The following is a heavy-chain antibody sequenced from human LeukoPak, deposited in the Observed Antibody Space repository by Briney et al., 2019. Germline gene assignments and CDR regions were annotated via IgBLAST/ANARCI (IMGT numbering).Heavy chain of an antibody. J-gene: IGHJ6*02. CDR3: ARGPQQGSLYTKLGAYYYGMDV. CDR1: GFTLSSYA. Sequence: GGSLRLSCAASGFTLSSYAMNWVRQAPGKGLEGVAVISYDGRKKYYADSVKGRFTISRDNSNNTLYLQMTSLRAEDTAVYYCARGPQQGSLYTKLGAYYYGMDVWGQGTPVTVSS. V-gene: IGHV3-30*04. CDR2: ISYDGRKK. D-gene: IGHD6-13*01.